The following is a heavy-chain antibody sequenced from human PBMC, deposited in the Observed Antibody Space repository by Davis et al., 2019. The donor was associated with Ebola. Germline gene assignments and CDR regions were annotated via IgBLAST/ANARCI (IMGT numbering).Heavy chain of an antibody. D-gene: IGHD2-2*02. CDR1: GFTFDDYA. CDR2: ISWNSDSV. CDR3: ASLRTGYTTSSIVF. J-gene: IGHJ4*02. V-gene: IGHV3-9*01. Sequence: SLKISCVGSGFTFDDYAMHWVRQVPGKGLEWVSSISWNSDSVGYVDSVKGRFTISKDNAKNTLYLQMNSLRAEDTAVYYCASLRTGYTTSSIVFWGQGSQVTVSS.